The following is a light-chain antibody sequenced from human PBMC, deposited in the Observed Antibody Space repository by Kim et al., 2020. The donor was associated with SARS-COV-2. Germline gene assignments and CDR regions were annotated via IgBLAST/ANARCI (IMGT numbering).Light chain of an antibody. Sequence: GSPGERATLSGRASQSVSSKLAWYQQKPGQAPRLLIYGASARATGIPARFSGSASGTEFTVTISSLQSEDFAVYYCQQYNNWPITFGQGTRLEIK. CDR3: QQYNNWPIT. CDR2: GAS. J-gene: IGKJ5*01. V-gene: IGKV3-15*01. CDR1: QSVSSK.